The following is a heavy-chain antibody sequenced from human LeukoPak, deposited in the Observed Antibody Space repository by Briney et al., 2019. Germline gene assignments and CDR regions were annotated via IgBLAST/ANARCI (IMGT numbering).Heavy chain of an antibody. CDR2: INPSGGST. CDR1: GYTFTSYY. J-gene: IGHJ6*02. CDR3: ARMLYSNYSYYGMDV. Sequence: ASVKVSCKASGYTFTSYYMHWVRQAPGQGLEWMGIINPSGGSTSYAQKFQGRVTMIRDTSTSTVYMELSSLRSEDTAVYYCARMLYSNYSYYGMDVWGQGTTVTVSS. V-gene: IGHV1-46*01. D-gene: IGHD3-16*02.